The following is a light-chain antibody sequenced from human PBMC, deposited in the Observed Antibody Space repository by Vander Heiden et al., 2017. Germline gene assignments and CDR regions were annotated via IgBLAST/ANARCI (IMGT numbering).Light chain of an antibody. Sequence: EIVFTQSPGTLSLSPGEMATLPCRPSQSVSSPCLAWYQQKPGQAPNLLMYDISSRATGTPDRFSGSGSGTDFTLTISGLEPEDSAVYYCQQYAGIPWTFGQGTKVELK. CDR1: QSVSSPC. CDR3: QQYAGIPWT. J-gene: IGKJ1*01. V-gene: IGKV3-20*01. CDR2: DIS.